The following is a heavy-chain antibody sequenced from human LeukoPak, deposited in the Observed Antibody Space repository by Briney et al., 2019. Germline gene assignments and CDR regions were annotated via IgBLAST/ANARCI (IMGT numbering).Heavy chain of an antibody. J-gene: IGHJ4*02. Sequence: PGGSLRLSCAASGFTFSSYAMHWVRQAPGKGLEWVAVISYDGSNKYYADSVKGRFTISRDNSKNTLYLQMNSLRAEDTAVYYCAREGRVVVPPYAEYYFDYWGQGTLVTVSS. CDR3: AREGRVVVPPYAEYYFDY. D-gene: IGHD2-2*01. CDR1: GFTFSSYA. V-gene: IGHV3-30-3*01. CDR2: ISYDGSNK.